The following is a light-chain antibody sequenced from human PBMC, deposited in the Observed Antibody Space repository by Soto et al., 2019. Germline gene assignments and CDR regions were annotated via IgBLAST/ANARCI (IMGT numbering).Light chain of an antibody. Sequence: EIVLTQSPGTLSLSPGQRATLSCGASQSVTTNYLAWYQQKPGQAPRLLIYGASFRAAGIPDRFSGSGSGTDFTLTINTLEPGDFAVYFCQQYDSSPFTFGPGTTVDI. J-gene: IGKJ3*01. CDR3: QQYDSSPFT. CDR2: GAS. CDR1: QSVTTNY. V-gene: IGKV3-20*01.